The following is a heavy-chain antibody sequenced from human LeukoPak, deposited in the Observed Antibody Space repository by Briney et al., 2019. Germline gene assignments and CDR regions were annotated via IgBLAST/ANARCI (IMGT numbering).Heavy chain of an antibody. V-gene: IGHV3-66*01. J-gene: IGHJ4*02. CDR2: IYSGGST. CDR3: ARGGDDYVWGSPLDY. Sequence: PGGSLRLSCAASGFTVSSNYMSWVRQAPGKGLEWVSVIYSGGSTYYADSVKGRFTISRDNAKNTLYLQMNSLRAEDTAVYYCARGGDDYVWGSPLDYWGQGTLVTVSS. D-gene: IGHD3-16*01. CDR1: GFTVSSNY.